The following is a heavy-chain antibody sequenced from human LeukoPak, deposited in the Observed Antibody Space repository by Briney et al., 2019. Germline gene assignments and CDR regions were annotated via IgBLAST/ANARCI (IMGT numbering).Heavy chain of an antibody. CDR2: IYYSGST. D-gene: IGHD3-9*01. CDR1: GGSISSGGYY. CDR3: ARGYGHYDILTGYRPYGMDV. Sequence: SQTLSLTCTVSGGSISSGGYYWSWIRQHPGKGLEWIGYIYYSGSTYYNPSLKSRVTISVDTSKNQFSLKLSSVTAADTAVYYCARGYGHYDILTGYRPYGMDVWGQGTTVTVSS. V-gene: IGHV4-31*03. J-gene: IGHJ6*02.